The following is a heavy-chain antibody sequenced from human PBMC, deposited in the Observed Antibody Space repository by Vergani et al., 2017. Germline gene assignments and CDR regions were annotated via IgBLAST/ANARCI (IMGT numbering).Heavy chain of an antibody. J-gene: IGHJ4*02. CDR3: AKDIAPTSHYDWTHLDY. CDR1: GFTFSDNA. D-gene: IGHD3-22*01. Sequence: QLVESGGGLVQTGGSLRLSCAASGFTFSDNAMSWVRQGPGKGREWVSSISGSGASTYTADSVKGRFTISRDNSKNTLYLQMNSLRDEDTAVYYCAKDIAPTSHYDWTHLDYWGRGTLVTVSS. CDR2: ISGSGAST. V-gene: IGHV3-23*04.